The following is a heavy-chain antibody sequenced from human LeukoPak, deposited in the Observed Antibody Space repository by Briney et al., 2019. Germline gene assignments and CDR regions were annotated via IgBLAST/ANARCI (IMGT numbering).Heavy chain of an antibody. J-gene: IGHJ4*02. V-gene: IGHV3-21*01. CDR1: GFTFSSYS. D-gene: IGHD3-22*01. Sequence: GGSLRLSCAASGFTFSSYSMNWVRQAPGKGLEWVSSISSSSSYIYYADSVKGRFTISRDNAKNSLYLQMNSLRAEDTAVYYCARSGGTYYYDSSGYYPLDYWGQGTLVTVSS. CDR3: ARSGGTYYYDSSGYYPLDY. CDR2: ISSSSSYI.